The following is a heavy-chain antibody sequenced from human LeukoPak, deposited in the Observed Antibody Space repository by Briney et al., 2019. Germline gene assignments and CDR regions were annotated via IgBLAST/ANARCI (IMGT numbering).Heavy chain of an antibody. CDR2: IFPSGGEI. CDR1: GFTFSSYA. D-gene: IGHD2-8*02. Sequence: GGSLRLSCAASGFTFSSYAMNWVRQAPEKGLEWVSSIFPSGGEIHYADSVRGRFTISRDNSKSTLSLQMNSLRAEDTAIYYCATYRQVLLPFESWGQGTLVTVSS. CDR3: ATYRQVLLPFES. J-gene: IGHJ4*02. V-gene: IGHV3-23*01.